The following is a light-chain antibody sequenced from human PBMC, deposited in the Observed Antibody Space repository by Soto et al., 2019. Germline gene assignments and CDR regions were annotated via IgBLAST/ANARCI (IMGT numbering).Light chain of an antibody. CDR3: QQLNSYTLT. Sequence: EVVMRQSQATLSVSPGEGATLSCRASQGIGETLAWYQHKHGQTPRVIIYDTSTRATGVPTRFSGSMSGAEGTITINSLKQEDGSVYYCQQLNSYTLTFGGGTKVDIK. V-gene: IGKV3-15*01. J-gene: IGKJ4*01. CDR1: QGIGET. CDR2: DTS.